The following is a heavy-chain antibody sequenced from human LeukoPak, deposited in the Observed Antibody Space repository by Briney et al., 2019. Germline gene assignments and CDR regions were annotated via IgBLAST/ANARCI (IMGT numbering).Heavy chain of an antibody. CDR1: GYTFTSYG. D-gene: IGHD6-19*01. V-gene: IGHV1-18*01. CDR2: ISAYNGNT. J-gene: IGHJ1*01. CDR3: VSEREVADTVFFQY. Sequence: ASVKVSCKASGYTFTSYGISWVRQAPGQGLEWMGWISAYNGNTNYAQKLQGRVTMTTDTSTSTAYMELRSLRFDDTAVYYCVSEREVADTVFFQYWGQGTLVTVSS.